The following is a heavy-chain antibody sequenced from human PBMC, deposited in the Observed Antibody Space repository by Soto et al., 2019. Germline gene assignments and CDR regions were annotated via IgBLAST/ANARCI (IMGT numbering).Heavy chain of an antibody. Sequence: PSETLSLTCTLSGDSITSNSYFWAWIRQPPGKGLEWIGSIYYSGTTYYNPSLKSRVTISVDRSKNQFSLKLSSVTAADTAVYYCARHFSVDYFDYWGQGALVTVSS. J-gene: IGHJ4*02. V-gene: IGHV4-39*01. CDR3: ARHFSVDYFDY. CDR1: GDSITSNSYF. CDR2: IYYSGTT.